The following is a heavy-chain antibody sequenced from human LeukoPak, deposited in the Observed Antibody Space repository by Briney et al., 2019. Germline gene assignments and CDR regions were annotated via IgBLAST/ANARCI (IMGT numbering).Heavy chain of an antibody. CDR3: ARDADSESGVFGL. D-gene: IGHD2-15*01. Sequence: SETLSLTCNVSRGSVSSYFWSSIRQPAGKGLEWIGRGHASGSTNYSPYLRIRVTRALDKSTNNFPLKLTTVTAADTAVYHSARDADSESGVFGLWGRGNPVIVSS. J-gene: IGHJ2*01. CDR1: RGSVSSYF. V-gene: IGHV4-4*07. CDR2: GHASGST.